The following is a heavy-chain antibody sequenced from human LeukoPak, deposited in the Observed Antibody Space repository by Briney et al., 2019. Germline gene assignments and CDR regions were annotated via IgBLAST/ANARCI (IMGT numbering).Heavy chain of an antibody. CDR3: ATSPLAGS. V-gene: IGHV3-53*01. J-gene: IGHJ4*02. CDR2: VYSVGST. Sequence: GGSLRFSCVASGFTVSSNYMTWVRQAPGKGLEWVSVVYSVGSTYYADSVRGRFTISRDNSKNTLYLQMNSLRAEDTAVYYCATSPLAGSWGQGTLVTVSS. D-gene: IGHD3-10*01. CDR1: GFTVSSNY.